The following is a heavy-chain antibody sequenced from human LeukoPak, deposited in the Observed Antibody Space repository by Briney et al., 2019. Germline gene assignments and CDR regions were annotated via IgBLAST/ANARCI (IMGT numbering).Heavy chain of an antibody. D-gene: IGHD3-22*01. CDR1: GLLFSSHG. V-gene: IGHV3-33*01. CDR3: ARARNNYDSSGYSALDC. Sequence: GGSLRLSCAASSGLLFSSHGMHWVRQAPGKGLEWVAVIWYDGSNKWYADSVKGRFTISRDNSKNTLYLQMDSLRAEDTAVYYCARARNNYDSSGYSALDCWGQGTLVTVSS. J-gene: IGHJ4*02. CDR2: IWYDGSNK.